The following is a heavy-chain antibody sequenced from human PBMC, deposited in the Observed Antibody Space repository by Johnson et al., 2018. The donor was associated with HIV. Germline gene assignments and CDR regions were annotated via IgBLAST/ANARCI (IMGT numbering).Heavy chain of an antibody. CDR3: AREGGDGYSPSAFDI. V-gene: IGHV3-66*02. Sequence: MQLVESGGGLVQPGGSLRLSCEASGFTVSNNYMSWVRQAPGKGLEWVSVIDTAGDTYYAGSVKGRFTISRENAKNTLFLQMNSLRAEDTAVYYCAREGGDGYSPSAFDICGQGTMVTVSS. CDR2: IDTAGDT. J-gene: IGHJ3*02. CDR1: GFTVSNNY. D-gene: IGHD5-24*01.